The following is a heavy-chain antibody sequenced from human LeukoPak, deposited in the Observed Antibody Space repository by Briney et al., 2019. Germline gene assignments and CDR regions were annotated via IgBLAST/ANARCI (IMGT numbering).Heavy chain of an antibody. D-gene: IGHD6-19*01. CDR2: ISYDGSNK. Sequence: WGSLRLSCAASGFTFTSHGMYWVRQAPGKGLEWVAVISYDGSNKYYADSVKGRFTISRDNSKNTLYLQMNSLRAEDTAVYYCAKDEVGSSGWCFDYWGQGTLVTVSS. CDR1: GFTFTSHG. CDR3: AKDEVGSSGWCFDY. V-gene: IGHV3-30*18. J-gene: IGHJ4*02.